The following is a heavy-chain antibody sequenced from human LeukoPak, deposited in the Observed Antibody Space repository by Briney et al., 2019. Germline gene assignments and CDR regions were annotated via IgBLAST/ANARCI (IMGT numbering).Heavy chain of an antibody. V-gene: IGHV1-18*04. CDR1: GYTFSNYG. Sequence: ASVTVSCKASGYTFSNYGISWVRQAPGLGLEWMGWTSYNGNTNYAQKLQDRVTMTTDTSTTTAYMELRSLESDDTAVYYCARHSGSGWQALGYWGQGTLVTVSS. D-gene: IGHD6-19*01. CDR2: TSYNGNT. CDR3: ARHSGSGWQALGY. J-gene: IGHJ4*02.